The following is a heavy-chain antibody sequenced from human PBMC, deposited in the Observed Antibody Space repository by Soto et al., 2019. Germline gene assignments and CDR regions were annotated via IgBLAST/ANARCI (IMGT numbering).Heavy chain of an antibody. CDR2: IYWNDDK. J-gene: IGHJ5*02. CDR3: AHLHVGVFDFWSGYYTWEGSGNRLDP. D-gene: IGHD3-3*01. CDR1: GFSLSTSGVG. V-gene: IGHV2-5*01. Sequence: SGPTLVNPTQTLTLTCTFSGFSLSTSGVGVGWIRQPPGKALEWLALIYWNDDKRYSPSLKSRLTITKDTSKNQVVLTMTNMDPVDTATYYWAHLHVGVFDFWSGYYTWEGSGNRLDPWGQGTLVTVSS.